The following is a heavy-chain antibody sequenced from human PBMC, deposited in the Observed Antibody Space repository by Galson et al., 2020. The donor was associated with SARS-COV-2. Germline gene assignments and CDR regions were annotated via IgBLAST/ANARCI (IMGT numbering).Heavy chain of an antibody. CDR1: GFSLSTSGMC. J-gene: IGHJ6*03. V-gene: IGHV2-70*11. D-gene: IGHD1-20*01. CDR2: IDWDDDK. Sequence: VSGPTLVKPTQTLTLTCTFSGFSLSTSGMCVSWIRQPPGKALEWLARIDWDDDKYYSTSLKTRLTISKDTSKNQVVLTMTNMDPVDTATYYCARIRHNWNDFRSYYYYYMDVWGKGTTVTVSS. CDR3: ARIRHNWNDFRSYYYYYMDV.